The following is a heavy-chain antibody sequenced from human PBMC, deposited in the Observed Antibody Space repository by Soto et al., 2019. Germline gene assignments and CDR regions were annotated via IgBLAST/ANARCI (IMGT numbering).Heavy chain of an antibody. CDR2: IYYSGST. Sequence: SETLSLTCTVSGGSISGSRYYWGWIRQPPGKGLDWIGNIYYSGSTYYNPSLKSRVTISVDTSKNQFSLKLSSVTAADAAVYYCASAGGIYYYGSGSYHYYFDYWGRGSLVTVSS. CDR3: ASAGGIYYYGSGSYHYYFDY. CDR1: GGSISGSRYY. J-gene: IGHJ4*02. V-gene: IGHV4-39*01. D-gene: IGHD3-10*01.